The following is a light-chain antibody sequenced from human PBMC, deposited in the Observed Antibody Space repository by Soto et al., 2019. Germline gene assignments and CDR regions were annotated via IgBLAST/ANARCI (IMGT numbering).Light chain of an antibody. CDR1: QSLVHRDGNTY. CDR2: KVS. CDR3: MQGSHWPPIT. Sequence: DVVVTQSPLSLPVTLGQAASISCRSSQSLVHRDGNTYFSWFRQRPGQSPRRLIYKVSNREAGVADRFSGSGSGTDFTLKISRVEAEDVGLYYCMQGSHWPPITFGQGTRLEIK. J-gene: IGKJ5*01. V-gene: IGKV2-30*02.